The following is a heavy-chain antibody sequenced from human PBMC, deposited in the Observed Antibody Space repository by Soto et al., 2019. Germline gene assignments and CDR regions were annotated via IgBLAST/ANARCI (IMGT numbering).Heavy chain of an antibody. D-gene: IGHD2-15*01. CDR3: AGTRGYCSGGSCPTVVDY. J-gene: IGHJ4*02. V-gene: IGHV4-59*01. CDR2: IYYSGST. Sequence: QVQLQESGPGLVKPSETLSLTCTVSGGSISSYYWSWIRQPPGKGLEWIGYIYYSGSTNYNPSLKNRVTISVDTSKNQFSLKLSSVTAADTAVYYCAGTRGYCSGGSCPTVVDYWGQGTLVTVSS. CDR1: GGSISSYY.